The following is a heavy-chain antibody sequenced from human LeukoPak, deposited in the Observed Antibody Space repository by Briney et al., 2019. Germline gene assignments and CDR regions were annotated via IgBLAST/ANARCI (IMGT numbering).Heavy chain of an antibody. D-gene: IGHD6-13*01. Sequence: GGSLRLSCAASGFTVSSNYMSWVRQAPGKGLEWVSVIYSGGSTYYADSVKGRFTISRDNAKNSLYLQMNSLRDEDTAVYYCARDSASAVGSSWTENPTWFDPWGQGTLVTVSS. CDR3: ARDSASAVGSSWTENPTWFDP. CDR2: IYSGGST. V-gene: IGHV3-53*01. J-gene: IGHJ5*02. CDR1: GFTVSSNY.